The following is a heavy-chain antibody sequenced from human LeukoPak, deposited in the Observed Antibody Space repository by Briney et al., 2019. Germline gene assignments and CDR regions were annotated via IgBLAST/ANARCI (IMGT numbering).Heavy chain of an antibody. V-gene: IGHV4-39*01. J-gene: IGHJ4*02. CDR3: ARHRGYSYGYLEY. CDR1: GGSISSGTYY. Sequence: PSETLSLTCTVSGGSISSGTYYWGWIRQPPGKGLEWIGSIYYSGATYYNPSLKSRVTILVDESKNQFSLRLNSVTDADMAVHYCARHRGYSYGYLEYWGQGTLVTVSS. CDR2: IYYSGAT. D-gene: IGHD5-18*01.